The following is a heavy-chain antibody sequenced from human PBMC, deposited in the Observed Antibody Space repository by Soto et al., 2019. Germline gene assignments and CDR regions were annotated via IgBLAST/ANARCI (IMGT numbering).Heavy chain of an antibody. D-gene: IGHD3-22*01. J-gene: IGHJ4*02. CDR3: AADYYDSSGYSYVGAFDY. V-gene: IGHV1-69*06. CDR2: IITSSGTA. Sequence: QVQLVQSGAEVKPPGSSVKVSCKAYGGTFTSYVVSWVRQAPGQGLECMGGIITSSGTAKYSQKFQGRVTITADISSNQAYMDLSSLRSEDTAVSYCAADYYDSSGYSYVGAFDYWGQGTLVYVSS. CDR1: GGTFTSYV.